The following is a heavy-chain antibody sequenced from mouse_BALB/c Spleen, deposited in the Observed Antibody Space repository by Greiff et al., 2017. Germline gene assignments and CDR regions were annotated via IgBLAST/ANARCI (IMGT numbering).Heavy chain of an antibody. V-gene: IGHV1-15*01. D-gene: IGHD1-1*01. CDR2: IHPGSGGT. CDR3: TRGINYYGSRKGGLY. CDR1: GFNIQDYY. J-gene: IGHJ2*01. Sequence: VQLQQSGAELVRSGASVKLSCTASGFNIQDYYMHWVKQTPVHGLEWIGAIHPGSGGTAYNQKFKGKATLTADKSSSTAYMELSSLTSEDSAVYDCTRGINYYGSRKGGLYGGQGTTLTVSS.